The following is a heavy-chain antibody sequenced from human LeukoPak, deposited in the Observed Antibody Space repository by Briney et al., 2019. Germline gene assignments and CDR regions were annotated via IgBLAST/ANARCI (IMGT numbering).Heavy chain of an antibody. CDR3: ARLHVDIVATTPDY. Sequence: GGSLRLSCAASGFTFSDYYMNWIRQAPGKGLEWVSYISSSGSTIYYADSVKGRFTISRDNAKNSLYLQMNSLRAEDTAVYYCARLHVDIVATTPDYWGQGTLVTVSS. V-gene: IGHV3-11*01. CDR1: GFTFSDYY. D-gene: IGHD5-12*01. CDR2: ISSSGSTI. J-gene: IGHJ4*02.